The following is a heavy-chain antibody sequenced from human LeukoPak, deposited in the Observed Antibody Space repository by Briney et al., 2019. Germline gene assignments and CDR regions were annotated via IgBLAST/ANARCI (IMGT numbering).Heavy chain of an antibody. D-gene: IGHD7-27*01. Sequence: SQTLSLTCAISGNSVSSNSAGWNWIRQSPSRGLEWLGRTYYRSKWYNDYAVSVKSRITVSPDTSKNQFSLQLNSVTPEDTAVYYCARDLTGIIRYYFDYWGQGTLVTVSS. J-gene: IGHJ4*02. CDR1: GNSVSSNSAG. V-gene: IGHV6-1*01. CDR3: ARDLTGIIRYYFDY. CDR2: TYYRSKWYN.